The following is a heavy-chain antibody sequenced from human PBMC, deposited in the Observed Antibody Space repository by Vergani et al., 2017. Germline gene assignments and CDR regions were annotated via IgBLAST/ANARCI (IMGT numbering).Heavy chain of an antibody. V-gene: IGHV3-33*01. CDR1: GFRFSSYG. CDR3: ARRPVAGNFDY. D-gene: IGHD6-19*01. J-gene: IGHJ4*02. CDR2: IWYDGSNK. Sequence: QVQLVESGGGVVQPGRSLRLSCAASGFRFSSYGMNWVRQAPGKGLEWVAVIWYDGSNKYYADSVKGRFTISRDNAKSSLYLQMNSLRAEDTAVYYCARRPVAGNFDYWGQGTLVTVSS.